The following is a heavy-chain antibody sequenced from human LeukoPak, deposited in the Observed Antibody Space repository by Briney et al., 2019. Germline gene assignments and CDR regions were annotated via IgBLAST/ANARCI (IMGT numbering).Heavy chain of an antibody. CDR1: GYSFTGYY. V-gene: IGHV1-2*02. J-gene: IGHJ4*02. D-gene: IGHD6-6*01. CDR2: INPNSGGT. Sequence: GVSVKVSCKASGYSFTGYYMHWVRQAPGQGLEWMGWINPNSGGTHYAQKFQGRVTMTRDTSTSTAYMELSSLRSDDTAIYYCARGPYSTSPHIDYWGQGTLVTVSS. CDR3: ARGPYSTSPHIDY.